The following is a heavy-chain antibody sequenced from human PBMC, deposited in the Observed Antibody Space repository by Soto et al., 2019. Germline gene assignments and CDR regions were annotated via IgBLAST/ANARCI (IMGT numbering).Heavy chain of an antibody. V-gene: IGHV4-34*01. D-gene: IGHD2-2*01. CDR2: INHSGST. Sequence: QVQLQQWGAGLLKPSETLSLTCAVYGGSFSGYYWSWIRQPPGKGLEWIGEINHSGSTNYNPSLKSRVTISVDTSKNQFSLKLSSVTAADTAVYYCARDSFFRSSTSRQKWFDPWGQGTLVTVSS. J-gene: IGHJ5*02. CDR3: ARDSFFRSSTSRQKWFDP. CDR1: GGSFSGYY.